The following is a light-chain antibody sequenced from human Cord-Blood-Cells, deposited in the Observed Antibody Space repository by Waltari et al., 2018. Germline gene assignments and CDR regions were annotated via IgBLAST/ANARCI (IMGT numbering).Light chain of an antibody. Sequence: QSALTQPPSASGSPGPSVTISCTGTSSDVGGSNYVPWYQQHPGKAPKLMIYEVSKRPSGVPDRFSGSKSGNTASLTVSGLQAEDEADYYCSSYAGSNNVVFGGGTKLTVL. CDR3: SSYAGSNNVV. J-gene: IGLJ2*01. CDR1: SSDVGGSNY. V-gene: IGLV2-8*01. CDR2: EVS.